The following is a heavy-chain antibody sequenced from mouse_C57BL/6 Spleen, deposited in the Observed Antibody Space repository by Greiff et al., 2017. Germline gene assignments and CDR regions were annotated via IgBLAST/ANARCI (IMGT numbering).Heavy chain of an antibody. CDR1: GFSFNTYA. J-gene: IGHJ3*01. CDR2: IRSKSNNYAT. V-gene: IGHV10-1*01. Sequence: EVHLVESGGGLVQPKGSLKLSCAASGFSFNTYAMNWVRQAPGKGLEWVARIRSKSNNYATYYADSVKDRFTISRDDSESMRYLQMNNLTTEDTAMYYCVRQGDGYYGWFAYWGQGTLVTVSA. D-gene: IGHD2-3*01. CDR3: VRQGDGYYGWFAY.